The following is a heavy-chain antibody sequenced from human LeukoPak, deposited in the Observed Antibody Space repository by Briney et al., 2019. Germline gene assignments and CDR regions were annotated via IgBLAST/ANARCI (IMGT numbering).Heavy chain of an antibody. V-gene: IGHV3-23*01. CDR1: GFTFGTYA. CDR2: ISGSGGRS. D-gene: IGHD6-13*01. Sequence: PGGSLRLSCAASGFTFGTYAMSWVRQAPGKGLEWVSAISGSGGRSYYADSVKGRFTISRDNSKNTLYLQMNSLRADDTAVYYCAKSHASGSSWFVSNDYWGQGTLVTVSS. J-gene: IGHJ4*02. CDR3: AKSHASGSSWFVSNDY.